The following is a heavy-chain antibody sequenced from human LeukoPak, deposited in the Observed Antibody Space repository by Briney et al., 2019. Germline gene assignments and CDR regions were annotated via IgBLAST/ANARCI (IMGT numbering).Heavy chain of an antibody. CDR3: AREGRSITMVRGVIDYYYYGMDV. CDR2: ISAYNGNT. CDR1: GYTFTSYG. D-gene: IGHD3-10*01. V-gene: IGHV1-18*01. J-gene: IGHJ6*02. Sequence: ASVTVSCKASGYTFTSYGISWVRQAPGQGLEWMGWISAYNGNTNYAQKLQGRVTMTTDTSTSTAYMELRSLRSDDTAVYYCAREGRSITMVRGVIDYYYYGMDVWGQGTTVTVSS.